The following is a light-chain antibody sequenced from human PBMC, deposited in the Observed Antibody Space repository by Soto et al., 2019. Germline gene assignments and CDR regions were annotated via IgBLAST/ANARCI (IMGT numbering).Light chain of an antibody. CDR2: GNS. V-gene: IGLV1-40*01. CDR1: SSNIGAGYD. CDR3: QSYDSSLSGSV. Sequence: QSVLTQPPSVSGAPGQRVTISCTGSSSNIGAGYDVHWYQQLPGTAPKLLIYGNSNRPSRVPDRFSGSTSGTSASLAITGLQAEDEADYYCQSYDSSLSGSVFGGGTKLTVL. J-gene: IGLJ2*01.